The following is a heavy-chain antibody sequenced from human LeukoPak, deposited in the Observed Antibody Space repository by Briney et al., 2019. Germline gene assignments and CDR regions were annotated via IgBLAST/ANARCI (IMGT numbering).Heavy chain of an antibody. Sequence: GGSLRLSCAASGFTVSSNYMSWVRQAPGKGLEWVSVIYSGGSTYYADSVKGRFTISRDNSKNTLYLQMNSLRAEDTAVYYCAKDSLRIAAAGPFDYWGQGTLVTVSS. V-gene: IGHV3-53*01. J-gene: IGHJ4*02. D-gene: IGHD6-13*01. CDR3: AKDSLRIAAAGPFDY. CDR1: GFTVSSNY. CDR2: IYSGGST.